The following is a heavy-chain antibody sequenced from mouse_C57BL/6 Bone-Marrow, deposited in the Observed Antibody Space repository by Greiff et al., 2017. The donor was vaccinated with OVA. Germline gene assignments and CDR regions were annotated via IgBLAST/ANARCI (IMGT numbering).Heavy chain of an antibody. Sequence: VKLMESGAELVRPGASVTLSCKASGYTFTDYEMHWVKQTHVHGMEWIGAMDPETGGTAYNQKCKRKAILTADKSSSTAYMELRSLTSEDSAVYYCTRRDYDYDVGFDYWGQGTTLTVSS. CDR2: MDPETGGT. V-gene: IGHV1-15*01. CDR1: GYTFTDYE. D-gene: IGHD2-4*01. CDR3: TRRDYDYDVGFDY. J-gene: IGHJ2*01.